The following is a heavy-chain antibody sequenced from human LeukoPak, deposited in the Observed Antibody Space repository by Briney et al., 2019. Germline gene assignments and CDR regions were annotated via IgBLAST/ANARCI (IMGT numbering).Heavy chain of an antibody. D-gene: IGHD5-18*01. CDR1: GFTVSSNY. CDR3: TTRGYSYGYVDY. J-gene: IGHJ4*02. CDR2: IKSKTDGGTT. Sequence: GGSLRLSCAASGFTVSSNYMSWVRQAPGRGLEWVGRIKSKTDGGTTDYAAPVKGRFTISRDDSKNTLYLQMNSLKTEDTAVYYCTTRGYSYGYVDYWGQGTLVTVSS. V-gene: IGHV3-15*01.